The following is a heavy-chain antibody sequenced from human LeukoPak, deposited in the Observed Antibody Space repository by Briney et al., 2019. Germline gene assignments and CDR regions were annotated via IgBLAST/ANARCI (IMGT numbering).Heavy chain of an antibody. Sequence: SETLSLTCTVSGGSISSGSYYWSWIRQPAGKGLEWIGRIYTSGSTNYNPSLKSRVTISVDTSKNQFSLKLSSVTVADTAVYYCASGYYYDSSGYYNLDIWGQGTMVTVSS. CDR1: GGSISSGSYY. D-gene: IGHD3-22*01. V-gene: IGHV4-61*02. CDR2: IYTSGST. CDR3: ASGYYYDSSGYYNLDI. J-gene: IGHJ3*02.